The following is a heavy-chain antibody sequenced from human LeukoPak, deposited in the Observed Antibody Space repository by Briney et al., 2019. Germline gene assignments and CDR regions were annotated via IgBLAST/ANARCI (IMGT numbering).Heavy chain of an antibody. Sequence: ASVKVSCKVSGYTLTELSMNWVRQAPGKGLEWMGGFDPEDGETIYAQKFQGRVTMTEDTSTDTAYMELSSLRSEDTAVYYCATYLADGYYLAVDCWAQGTLVTVSS. CDR3: ATYLADGYYLAVDC. J-gene: IGHJ4*02. CDR1: GYTLTELS. V-gene: IGHV1-24*01. CDR2: FDPEDGET. D-gene: IGHD3-22*01.